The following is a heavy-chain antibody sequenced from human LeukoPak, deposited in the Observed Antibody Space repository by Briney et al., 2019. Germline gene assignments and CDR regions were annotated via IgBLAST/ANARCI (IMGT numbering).Heavy chain of an antibody. J-gene: IGHJ4*02. CDR1: GGCISSYY. D-gene: IGHD1-26*01. Sequence: PSETLSLTCTVSGGCISSYYWTWVRQPAGKGLEWIGRIYPSGSTNYNPSLKSRVTMSVDTSKNQFSLKLSSVTAADTAVYYCARKNSGSYREFDYWGQGALVTVSS. CDR3: ARKNSGSYREFDY. V-gene: IGHV4-4*07. CDR2: IYPSGST.